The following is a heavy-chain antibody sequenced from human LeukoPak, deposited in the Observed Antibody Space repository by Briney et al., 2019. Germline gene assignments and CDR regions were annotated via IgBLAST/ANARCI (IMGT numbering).Heavy chain of an antibody. CDR3: ARRVMVPGAFDI. J-gene: IGHJ3*02. CDR1: GYTFTSYG. CDR2: ISAYNGNT. V-gene: IGHV1-18*01. Sequence: ASVKVSCKASGYTFTSYGISWVRQAPGQGLEWMGWISAYNGNTNYAQKFQGRVTMTEDTSTDTAYMELSSLRSEDTAVYYCARRVMVPGAFDIWGQGTMVTVSS. D-gene: IGHD2-21*01.